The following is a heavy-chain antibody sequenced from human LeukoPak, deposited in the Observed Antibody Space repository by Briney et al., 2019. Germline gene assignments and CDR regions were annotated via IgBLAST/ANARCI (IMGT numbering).Heavy chain of an antibody. Sequence: GGSLRLSCAASGFTFSSYAMHWVRQAPGKGLEWVAVISYDGSNKYYADSVKGRFTISRDNSKNTLYLQMNSLRAEDTAVYYCAAFYSSSWYYYYYGMDVWGQGTTVTVSS. V-gene: IGHV3-30*04. CDR2: ISYDGSNK. D-gene: IGHD6-13*01. CDR1: GFTFSSYA. J-gene: IGHJ6*02. CDR3: AAFYSSSWYYYYYGMDV.